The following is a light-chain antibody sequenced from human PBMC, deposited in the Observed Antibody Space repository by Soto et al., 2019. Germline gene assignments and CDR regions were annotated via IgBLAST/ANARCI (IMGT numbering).Light chain of an antibody. CDR1: QSVNSD. CDR2: DAS. CDR3: QQYAVSPIT. V-gene: IGKV3-20*01. J-gene: IGKJ5*01. Sequence: EVVLTLSPGTLSLSPGERATLSCRASQSVNSDLAWYHQKPGQAPRLLISDASNMATGIPDRFSGTGSGTDFTLTISRLEPGDFAVYYCQQYAVSPITFGQGTRLDIK.